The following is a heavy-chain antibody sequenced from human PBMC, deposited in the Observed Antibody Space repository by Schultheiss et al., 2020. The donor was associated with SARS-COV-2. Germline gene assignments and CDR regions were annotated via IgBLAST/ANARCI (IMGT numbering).Heavy chain of an antibody. V-gene: IGHV4-4*08. Sequence: SETLSLTCTVSGGSISSYYWSWIRQPPGKGLEWIGRIYTSGSTFYNPSLKSRVTISVDTSKNQFSLRLKSVTAADTAVYYCASMVRGYYSGIDVWGQGRTVTVSS. D-gene: IGHD3-10*01. CDR3: ASMVRGYYSGIDV. CDR1: GGSISSYY. J-gene: IGHJ6*02. CDR2: IYTSGST.